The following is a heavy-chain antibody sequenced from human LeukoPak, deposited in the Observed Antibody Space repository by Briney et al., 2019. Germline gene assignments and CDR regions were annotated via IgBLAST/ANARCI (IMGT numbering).Heavy chain of an antibody. Sequence: SETLSLTCAVYSVSFSGYYWSWVRQPPGKGLEWIGEINHSGSTNYNSSLKSRVTISVDTSKNQFSLKLSSVTAADTAVYYCARGRGVPAAIGYYYYYYMDVWGKGTTVTVSS. CDR2: INHSGST. CDR3: ARGRGVPAAIGYYYYYYMDV. V-gene: IGHV4-34*01. J-gene: IGHJ6*03. CDR1: SVSFSGYY. D-gene: IGHD2-2*01.